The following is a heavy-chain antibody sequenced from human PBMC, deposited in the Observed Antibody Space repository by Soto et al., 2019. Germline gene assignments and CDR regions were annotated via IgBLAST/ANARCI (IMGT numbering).Heavy chain of an antibody. V-gene: IGHV1-3*01. Sequence: GASVKVSCKASGYTLTSYAMHWVRQAPGQRLEWMGWINAGNGNTKYSQKFQGRVTITRDTSASTAYMELSSLRAEDTAVYYCARQRANDYGDPNDALDIWGQGTMVTVSS. CDR3: ARQRANDYGDPNDALDI. CDR2: INAGNGNT. CDR1: GYTLTSYA. J-gene: IGHJ3*02. D-gene: IGHD4-17*01.